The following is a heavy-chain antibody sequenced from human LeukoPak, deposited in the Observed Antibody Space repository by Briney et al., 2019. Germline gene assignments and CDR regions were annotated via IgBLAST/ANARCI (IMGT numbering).Heavy chain of an antibody. J-gene: IGHJ4*02. D-gene: IGHD3-22*01. Sequence: ASETLSLTCTVSGGSISSYYWSWIRQPAGKGLEWIGRIYTSGSTNYNPSLKSRVTISVDTSKNQFSLKLSSVTAADTAVYYCARGYYDSSGYYEGVVDYWGQGTLVTVSS. CDR3: ARGYYDSSGYYEGVVDY. CDR2: IYTSGST. V-gene: IGHV4-4*07. CDR1: GGSISSYY.